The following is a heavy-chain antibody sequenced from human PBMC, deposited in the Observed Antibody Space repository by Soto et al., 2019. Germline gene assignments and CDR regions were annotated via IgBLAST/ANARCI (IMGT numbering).Heavy chain of an antibody. CDR2: VSGSGSST. V-gene: IGHV3-23*01. Sequence: VQLLESGGGLVQPGGSLRLSCAASGFTFSSYAMSWVRQAPGKGLEWVSGVSGSGSSTYYADSVKGRFTISGDNFKNTLYLQMNSLRVEDTAVYYCVGGIPAARDHYYYALVVWGQGTTVTVSS. CDR3: VGGIPAARDHYYYALVV. CDR1: GFTFSSYA. J-gene: IGHJ6*02. D-gene: IGHD2-2*01.